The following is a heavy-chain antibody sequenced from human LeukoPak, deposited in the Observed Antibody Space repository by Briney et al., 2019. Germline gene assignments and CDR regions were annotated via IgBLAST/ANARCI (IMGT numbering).Heavy chain of an antibody. CDR3: VGVDGSGYSPY. CDR1: GDSIISNTFS. Sequence: SGTPSLTCTVSGDSIISNTFSWGWIRQPPGKGLEWIGNVSYTGDTYYNPSLKSRVTMSADTSKNQFSLKVNSVTAADTALYFCVGVDGSGYSPYWGQGTLVTVSS. CDR2: VSYTGDT. J-gene: IGHJ4*02. V-gene: IGHV4-39*05. D-gene: IGHD5-18*01.